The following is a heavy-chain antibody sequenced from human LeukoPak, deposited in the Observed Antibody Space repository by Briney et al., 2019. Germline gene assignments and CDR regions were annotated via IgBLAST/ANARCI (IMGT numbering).Heavy chain of an antibody. D-gene: IGHD6-19*01. CDR1: GFIFINYG. V-gene: IGHV3-23*01. Sequence: GGSLRLSRAASGFIFINYGLSWVRQAPGKGLEWVSAISGSGGSTYYADSVKGRFTISRDNSKNTLYLQMNSLRAEDTAVYYCAKVTYSSGWYFDYWGQGTLVTVSS. CDR3: AKVTYSSGWYFDY. CDR2: ISGSGGST. J-gene: IGHJ4*02.